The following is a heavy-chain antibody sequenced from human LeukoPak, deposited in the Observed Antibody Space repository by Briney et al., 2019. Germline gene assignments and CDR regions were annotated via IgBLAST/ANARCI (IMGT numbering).Heavy chain of an antibody. V-gene: IGHV4-59*01. CDR3: ARADYYDSSGYFDY. J-gene: IGHJ4*02. Sequence: SETLSLTCTVSGGSISSYYWSWIRQPPGKGLEWIGYIYYSGSTNYNPSLKSRVTISVDTSKNQFSLKLSSVTAADTAVYYCARADYYDSSGYFDYWGPGTLVTVSS. CDR1: GGSISSYY. D-gene: IGHD3-22*01. CDR2: IYYSGST.